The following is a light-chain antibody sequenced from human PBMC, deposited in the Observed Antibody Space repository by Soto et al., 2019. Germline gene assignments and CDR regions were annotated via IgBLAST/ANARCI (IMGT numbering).Light chain of an antibody. CDR2: VND. CDR3: VAWEYSLNGHV. CDR1: SSNMGTNT. V-gene: IGLV1-44*01. Sequence: QSVLTQPPSTSGTPGQRVTISCSGGSSNMGTNTVSWYQQVPGTAPKVLIYVNDQRPSGVPGRFSGSNSGTSASLAISGLQPEDEADYYCVAWEYSLNGHVFGTGTKVTVL. J-gene: IGLJ1*01.